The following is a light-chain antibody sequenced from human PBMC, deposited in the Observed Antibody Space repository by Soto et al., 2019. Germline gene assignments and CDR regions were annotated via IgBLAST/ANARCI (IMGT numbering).Light chain of an antibody. CDR1: QSVSEF. V-gene: IGKV3-15*01. CDR3: QQYSIWRT. CDR2: GAS. Sequence: EVVLTQSPATLSLSPGERATLSCRASQSVSEFLAWYQQKPGQAPRLLIYGASTRATGIPARFSGSGSGTEFTLTISGLQSEDFAVYYCQQYSIWRTFGQGTKVDIK. J-gene: IGKJ1*01.